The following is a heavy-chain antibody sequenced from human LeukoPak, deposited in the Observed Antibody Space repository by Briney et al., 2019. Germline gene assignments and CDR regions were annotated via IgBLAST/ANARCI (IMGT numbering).Heavy chain of an antibody. CDR3: ARATDLEMATTYFDY. CDR1: GGSISGGDYH. J-gene: IGHJ4*02. CDR2: IYYSGST. Sequence: SETLSLTCTVSGGSISGGDYHWSWIRQPPGKGLEWIGYIYYSGSTNYNPSLKSRVTISVDTSKNQFSLKLSSVTAADTAVYYCARATDLEMATTYFDYWGQGTLVTVSS. V-gene: IGHV4-61*08. D-gene: IGHD5-24*01.